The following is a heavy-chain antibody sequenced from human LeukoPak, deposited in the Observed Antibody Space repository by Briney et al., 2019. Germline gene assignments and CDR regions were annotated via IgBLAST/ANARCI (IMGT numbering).Heavy chain of an antibody. CDR3: AKVETSGGANCYALDY. V-gene: IGHV3-23*01. D-gene: IGHD2-2*01. J-gene: IGHJ4*02. CDR1: GFTFSSYA. CDR2: ISGSDGST. Sequence: GGSLRLSCAASGFTFSSYAMTWVRQAPDKGLEWVSAISGSDGSTYYADSVKGRFTISRDDSQNTLYLQMNSLSAEDTAAYYCAKVETSGGANCYALDYWGQGTLVTVSS.